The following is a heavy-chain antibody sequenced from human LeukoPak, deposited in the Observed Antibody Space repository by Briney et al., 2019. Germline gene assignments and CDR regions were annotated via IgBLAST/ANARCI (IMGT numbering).Heavy chain of an antibody. CDR3: AREDSGRYFDY. Sequence: GGSLRLSCAASGFTFRTSAMSWVRQAPGKGLEWVSGISGSGDRTDYAESVKGRFTISRDNSKNTVNLQLNSLRVEDTAVYYCAREDSGRYFDYWGQGTLVTVSS. J-gene: IGHJ4*02. D-gene: IGHD1-26*01. CDR1: GFTFRTSA. V-gene: IGHV3-23*01. CDR2: ISGSGDRT.